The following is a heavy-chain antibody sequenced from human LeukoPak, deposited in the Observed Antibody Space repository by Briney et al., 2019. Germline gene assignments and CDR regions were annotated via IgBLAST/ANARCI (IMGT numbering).Heavy chain of an antibody. J-gene: IGHJ5*02. CDR3: ARDPEQWLALQPSHSPPPLNWFDP. V-gene: IGHV4-4*07. CDR2: IYTSGST. CDR1: GGSISRYY. Sequence: SETLSLTRTLPGGSISRYYWSWVRPPAGRGLEWIGHIYTSGSTHYNPPLKSRVTMSGDTSKNQFSLKLSSVTAADTDVYYCARDPEQWLALQPSHSPPPLNWFDPWGQGTLVTVSS. D-gene: IGHD6-19*01.